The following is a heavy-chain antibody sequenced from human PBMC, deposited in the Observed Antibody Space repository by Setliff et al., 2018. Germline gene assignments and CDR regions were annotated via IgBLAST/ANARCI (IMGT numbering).Heavy chain of an antibody. J-gene: IGHJ4*02. Sequence: SVKVSCKASGYTFSSYAMGWVRQAPGQGLEWMGGIIPIFGTANHAQNFQGRVTITADESTDTAYMELSSLTSDDTAVYYCAGHRGVEGTPVDYWGQGTLVTVSS. CDR1: GYTFSSYA. D-gene: IGHD3-10*01. CDR3: AGHRGVEGTPVDY. V-gene: IGHV1-69*13. CDR2: IIPIFGTA.